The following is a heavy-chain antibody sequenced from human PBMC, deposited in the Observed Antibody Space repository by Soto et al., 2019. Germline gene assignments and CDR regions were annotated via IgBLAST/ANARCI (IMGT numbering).Heavy chain of an antibody. V-gene: IGHV2-5*02. CDR1: GFSLNTNGMG. Sequence: QITLKASGPTLVRPTQPLTLTCSFSGFSLNTNGMGVGWIRQPPGKALEWLAFIYWDEDKRYSPSLKTRLTVTTDTSENEVVLTLTNLDPSDTGTYYCAGWNYESGLDVWGPGTTVTVSS. CDR3: AGWNYESGLDV. D-gene: IGHD1-7*01. CDR2: IYWDEDK. J-gene: IGHJ6*02.